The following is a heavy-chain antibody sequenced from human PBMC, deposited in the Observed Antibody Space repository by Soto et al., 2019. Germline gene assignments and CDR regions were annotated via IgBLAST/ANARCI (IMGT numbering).Heavy chain of an antibody. D-gene: IGHD1-1*01. Sequence: QVQLQQSGPGLVKPSETLSLTCSVSSGPTSSHNWGWIRQTPGRGLEWIGYVYSTGGTSYNPSLNRRVTISAATSTNHLSLTLTSLTAADTAVYYCVRQGIGNLHGLVDVWGQGTTVRVSS. J-gene: IGHJ6*02. V-gene: IGHV4-59*08. CDR3: VRQGIGNLHGLVDV. CDR1: SGPTSSHN. CDR2: VYSTGGT.